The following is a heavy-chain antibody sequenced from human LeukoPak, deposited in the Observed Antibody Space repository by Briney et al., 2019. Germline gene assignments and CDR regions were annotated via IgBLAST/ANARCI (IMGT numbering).Heavy chain of an antibody. CDR2: ISGSGGDT. CDR1: GFTFSNYA. D-gene: IGHD3-10*01. Sequence: GGSLRLSCAASGFTFSNYAMSWVRQAPGKGVEWVSSISGSGGDTYYADSMEGRFSISRDNSKNTLYLEITSLRAEDTAVYYCAKGRSGTYYLHDYWGQGTLVTVSS. V-gene: IGHV3-23*01. CDR3: AKGRSGTYYLHDY. J-gene: IGHJ4*02.